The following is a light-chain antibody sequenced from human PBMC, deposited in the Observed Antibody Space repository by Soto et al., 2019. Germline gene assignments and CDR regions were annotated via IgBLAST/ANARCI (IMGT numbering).Light chain of an antibody. J-gene: IGLJ1*01. V-gene: IGLV1-51*01. CDR2: DNN. Sequence: QSVLTQPPSVSAAPGQRVTISCSGSSSNSGNNYVSWYQQLPGTAPKLLIYDNNKRPSGIPDRFSGSKSGTSATLGITGLQSGDEADYYCGSWDSSLSAYVFGTGTKLTVL. CDR3: GSWDSSLSAYV. CDR1: SSNSGNNY.